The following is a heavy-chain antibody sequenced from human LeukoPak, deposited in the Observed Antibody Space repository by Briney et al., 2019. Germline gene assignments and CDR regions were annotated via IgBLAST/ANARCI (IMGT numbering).Heavy chain of an antibody. D-gene: IGHD3-16*01. CDR2: ISSSGSTI. CDR3: ARVSVGARMDDAFDI. CDR1: GFTFSSYS. V-gene: IGHV3-48*04. J-gene: IGHJ3*02. Sequence: GGSLRLSCAASGFTFSSYSMNWVRQAPGKGLEWVSYISSSGSTIYYADSVKGRFTISRDNAKNSLYLQMNSLRAEDTAVYYCARVSVGARMDDAFDIWGQGTMVTVSS.